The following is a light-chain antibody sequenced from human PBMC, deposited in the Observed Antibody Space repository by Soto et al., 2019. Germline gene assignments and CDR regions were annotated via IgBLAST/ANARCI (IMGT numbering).Light chain of an antibody. Sequence: EIVLTQSPGTLSLSPGERATLSCRASQSVSSSYLAWYQQKPGQAHRLLIYGASRRATGFPDRFSGSGSGTDFTLTISRLEPEDFAVYYCQHYCSSPLTFRGGTKVEIK. CDR2: GAS. J-gene: IGKJ4*01. V-gene: IGKV3-20*01. CDR1: QSVSSSY. CDR3: QHYCSSPLT.